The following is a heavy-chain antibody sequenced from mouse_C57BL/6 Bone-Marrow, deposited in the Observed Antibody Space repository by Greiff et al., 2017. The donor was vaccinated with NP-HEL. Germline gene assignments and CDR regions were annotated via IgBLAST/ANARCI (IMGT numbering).Heavy chain of an antibody. CDR2: ISDGGSYT. V-gene: IGHV5-4*01. CDR3: ARDSLYYKAMDY. D-gene: IGHD2-1*01. Sequence: EVKVEESGGGLVKPGGSLKLSCAASGFTFSSYAMSWVRQTPEKRLEWVATISDGGSYTYYPDNVKGRFTISRDNAKNNLYLQMSHLKSEDTAMYYCARDSLYYKAMDYWGQGTSVTVSS. CDR1: GFTFSSYA. J-gene: IGHJ4*01.